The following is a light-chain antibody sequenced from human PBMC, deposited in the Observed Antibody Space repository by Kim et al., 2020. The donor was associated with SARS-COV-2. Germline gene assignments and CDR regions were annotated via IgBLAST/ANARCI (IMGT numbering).Light chain of an antibody. J-gene: IGLJ1*01. CDR3: ATWHDSLASYV. V-gene: IGLV1-47*01. CDR2: DTD. CDR1: NY. Sequence: NYVYWYQQVPGTAPKLLIRDTDQRPSGVPDRFSGSKSGTSASLAISGLRSEDEADYYCATWHDSLASYVFGTGTKVTVL.